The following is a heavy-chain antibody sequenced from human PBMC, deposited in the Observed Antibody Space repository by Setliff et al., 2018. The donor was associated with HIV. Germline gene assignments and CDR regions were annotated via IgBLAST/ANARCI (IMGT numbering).Heavy chain of an antibody. V-gene: IGHV4-38-2*02. CDR3: ARDSITGTTPAFDY. Sequence: ASETLSLTCTVSGYSISSGYYWGWIRQPPGKGLEWIGSIYHSGSTYYNPSLKSRVTISVDTSKNQFSLKLSSVTAADTAVYYCARDSITGTTPAFDYWGRGTLVTVSS. CDR2: IYHSGST. J-gene: IGHJ4*02. D-gene: IGHD1-20*01. CDR1: GYSISSGYY.